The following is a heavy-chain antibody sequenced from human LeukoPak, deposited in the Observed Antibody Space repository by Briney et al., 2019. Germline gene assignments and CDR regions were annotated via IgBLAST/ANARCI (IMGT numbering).Heavy chain of an antibody. CDR3: ARDRITMVRGVPDAFDI. CDR2: IYYSGST. D-gene: IGHD3-10*01. J-gene: IGHJ3*02. CDR1: GGSISSSSYY. V-gene: IGHV4-39*07. Sequence: SETLSLTCTVSGGSISSSSYYWGWIRQPPGKGLEWIGSIYYSGSTYYNPSLKSRVTMSVDTSKNQFSLKLSSVTAADTAVYYCARDRITMVRGVPDAFDIWGQGTMVTVSS.